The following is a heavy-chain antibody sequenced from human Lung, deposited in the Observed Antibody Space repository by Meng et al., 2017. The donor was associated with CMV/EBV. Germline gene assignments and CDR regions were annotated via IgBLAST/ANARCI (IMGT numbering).Heavy chain of an antibody. Sequence: QLAESGPGLVEPSGTLSLPCAVSGGSISSSNGWSWVRQPPGKGLEWIGEIYPSGSTNYNPSLKSRVTISVDKSKNQFSLKLSSVTAADTAVYYCASFPPPGKQWLVTDYWGQGTLVTVSS. CDR2: IYPSGST. CDR1: GGSISSSNG. D-gene: IGHD6-19*01. J-gene: IGHJ4*02. V-gene: IGHV4-4*02. CDR3: ASFPPPGKQWLVTDY.